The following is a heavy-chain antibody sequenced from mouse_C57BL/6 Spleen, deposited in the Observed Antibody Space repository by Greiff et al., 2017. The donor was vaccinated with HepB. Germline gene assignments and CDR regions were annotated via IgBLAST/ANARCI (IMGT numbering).Heavy chain of an antibody. D-gene: IGHD1-1*01. Sequence: QVQLQQSGAELARPGASVKLSCKASGYTFTSYGISWVKQRTGQGLEWIGEIYPRSGNTYYNEKFKGKATLTADKSSSTAYMELRSLTSEDSAVYVCARGELREGKGYYAMDYWGQGTSVTVSS. J-gene: IGHJ4*01. CDR1: GYTFTSYG. CDR3: ARGELREGKGYYAMDY. CDR2: IYPRSGNT. V-gene: IGHV1-81*01.